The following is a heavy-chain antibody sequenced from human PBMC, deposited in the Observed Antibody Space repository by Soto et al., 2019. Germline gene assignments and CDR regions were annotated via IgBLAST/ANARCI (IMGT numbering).Heavy chain of an antibody. CDR2: ISNDGRTK. J-gene: IGHJ4*02. Sequence: GGSLRLSCAASGFTFSGYGMHWVRQAPGKGLEWVAAISNDGRTKYYADSVKGRFTISRDNSKGTLYLQMNSLRAEDTAVYYCAKDWGCSGGSCYSGIDYWGQGTLVTVSS. V-gene: IGHV3-30*18. CDR1: GFTFSGYG. CDR3: AKDWGCSGGSCYSGIDY. D-gene: IGHD2-15*01.